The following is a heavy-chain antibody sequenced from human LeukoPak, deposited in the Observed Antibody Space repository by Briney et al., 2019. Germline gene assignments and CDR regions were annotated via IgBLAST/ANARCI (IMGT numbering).Heavy chain of an antibody. CDR2: ISSSSSYI. V-gene: IGHV3-21*01. CDR3: ARDMPYYGMDV. CDR1: GFTFSSYS. J-gene: IGHJ6*02. D-gene: IGHD2-2*01. Sequence: GGSLRLSCAASGFTFSSYSMNWVRQAPGKGLEWVSSISSSSSYICYADSVKGRFTISRDNAKNSLYLQMNSLRAEDTAVYYCARDMPYYGMDVWGQGTTVTVSS.